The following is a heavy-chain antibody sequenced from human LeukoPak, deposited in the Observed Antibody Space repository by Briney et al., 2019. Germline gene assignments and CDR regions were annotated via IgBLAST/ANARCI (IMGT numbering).Heavy chain of an antibody. Sequence: ASVKVSCKASGYTFTSYGISWVRQAPGQGLEWMGWISAYNGNTNYAQKLQGRVTMTTDTSTSTAYMELRSQRTDDTAVYYCARTMFGVVTLDYWGKGTLVTVSS. J-gene: IGHJ4*02. V-gene: IGHV1-18*01. CDR2: ISAYNGNT. CDR3: ARTMFGVVTLDY. CDR1: GYTFTSYG. D-gene: IGHD3-3*01.